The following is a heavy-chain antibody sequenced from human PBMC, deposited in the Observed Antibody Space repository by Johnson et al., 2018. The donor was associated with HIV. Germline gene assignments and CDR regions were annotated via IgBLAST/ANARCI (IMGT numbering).Heavy chain of an antibody. CDR1: GFTFRSYA. V-gene: IGHV3-30*04. J-gene: IGHJ3*02. CDR3: ASRYTVDAFDI. D-gene: IGHD1-1*01. CDR2: ISYDGSNK. Sequence: QVQLVESGGDVVQPGRSLRLSCAASGFTFRSYAMPWVRQAPGKGLEWVAVISYDGSNKYYADSVKGRFTISRDNSKNTLYLQMTSLRAEDTAVYYCASRYTVDAFDIWGQGTLFTVSS.